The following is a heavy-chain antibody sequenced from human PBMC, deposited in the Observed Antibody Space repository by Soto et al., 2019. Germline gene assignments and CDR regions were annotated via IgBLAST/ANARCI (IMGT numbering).Heavy chain of an antibody. D-gene: IGHD3-10*01. CDR2: ITNNGGRT. V-gene: IGHV3-23*01. Sequence: GGSLRLSCAGSGYSVSTYGMSWVRQAPGKGLEWVSGITNNGGRTNYADSVEGRFTISRDDSKSTLYLEMNSLKADDTAIYYCAKNRPLRSVFDCWGQGTLVTVSS. CDR3: AKNRPLRSVFDC. J-gene: IGHJ5*01. CDR1: GYSVSTYG.